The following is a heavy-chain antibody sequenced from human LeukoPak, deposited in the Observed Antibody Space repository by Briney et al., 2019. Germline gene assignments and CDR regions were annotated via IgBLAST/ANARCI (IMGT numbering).Heavy chain of an antibody. V-gene: IGHV3-30-3*01. CDR1: GFTFSSYA. D-gene: IGHD2-2*01. J-gene: IGHJ3*02. CDR2: ISYDGSNK. Sequence: PGGSLRLSCAASGFTFSSYAMHWVRQAPGKGLEWVAVISYDGSNKYYADSVKGRFTISRDNSKNTLYLQMNSLRAEDTAVYYCAREGYCSSTSCHRAFDIWGQGTMVTVSS. CDR3: AREGYCSSTSCHRAFDI.